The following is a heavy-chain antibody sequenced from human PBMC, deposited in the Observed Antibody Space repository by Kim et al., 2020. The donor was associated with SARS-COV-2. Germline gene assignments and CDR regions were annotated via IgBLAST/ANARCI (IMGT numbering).Heavy chain of an antibody. V-gene: IGHV3-30*04. CDR1: GFTFSSYA. J-gene: IGHJ4*02. CDR2: ISYDGSNK. D-gene: IGHD6-19*01. CDR3: ARGAIAVVQY. Sequence: GGSLRLSCAASGFTFSSYAMHWVRQAPGKGLEWVAVISYDGSNKYYADSVKGRFTISRDNSKNTLYLQMNSLRAEDTAVYYCARGAIAVVQYWGQGTLVTVSS.